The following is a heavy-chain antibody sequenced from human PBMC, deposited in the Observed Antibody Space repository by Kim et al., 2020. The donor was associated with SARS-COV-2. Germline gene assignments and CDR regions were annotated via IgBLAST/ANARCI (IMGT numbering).Heavy chain of an antibody. V-gene: IGHV1-24*01. Sequence: ASVKVSFKVSGYTLTELSMHWVRQAPGKGLEWMGGFDPEDGETIYAQKFQGRVTMTEDTSTDTAYMELSSLRSEDTAVYYCATGAYGDSHFDYWGQGTLVTVSS. J-gene: IGHJ4*02. CDR1: GYTLTELS. CDR3: ATGAYGDSHFDY. CDR2: FDPEDGET. D-gene: IGHD4-17*01.